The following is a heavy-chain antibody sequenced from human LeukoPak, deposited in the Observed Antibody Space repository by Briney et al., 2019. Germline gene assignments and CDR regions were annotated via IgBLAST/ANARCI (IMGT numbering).Heavy chain of an antibody. D-gene: IGHD6-13*01. J-gene: IGHJ4*02. CDR2: ISSSSDII. V-gene: IGHV3-48*04. CDR1: GFIFSSYS. CDR3: ARDVRRAAAGTMNY. Sequence: SGGSLRLSCAASGFIFSSYSMNWVRQAPGKGLEWVSYISSSSDIIFYADSVKGRFTISRDNAKNSLYLQMNSLRADDTAVYFCARDVRRAAAGTMNYWGQGSLVTVSS.